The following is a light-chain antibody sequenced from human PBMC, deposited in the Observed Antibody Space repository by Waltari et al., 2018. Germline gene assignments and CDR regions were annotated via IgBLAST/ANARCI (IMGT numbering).Light chain of an antibody. CDR3: QLRTGWPMT. J-gene: IGKJ5*01. Sequence: EVVLPPSPPPLSLSPGETPALTCRASQSVSNSLAWYRQKPGQAPSLLIYDASTRAAGIPGRFSGSGSGTDFTLTISSLEPEDFAVYYCQLRTGWPMTFGEGTRLEIK. V-gene: IGKV3-11*01. CDR2: DAS. CDR1: QSVSNS.